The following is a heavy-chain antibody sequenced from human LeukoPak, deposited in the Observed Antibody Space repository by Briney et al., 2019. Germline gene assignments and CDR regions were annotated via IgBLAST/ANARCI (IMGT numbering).Heavy chain of an antibody. Sequence: SETLSLTCTVSGGSISSYYWSWIRQPPGKGLEWIGYIYYSGSTNYNPSLKSRVTISVDTSKNQFSLKLSSVTAADTAVYYCARDSSLTGYYPTYSYYYYMDVWGKGTTVTVSS. CDR3: ARDSSLTGYYPTYSYYYYMDV. D-gene: IGHD3-9*01. J-gene: IGHJ6*03. CDR2: IYYSGST. V-gene: IGHV4-59*12. CDR1: GGSISSYY.